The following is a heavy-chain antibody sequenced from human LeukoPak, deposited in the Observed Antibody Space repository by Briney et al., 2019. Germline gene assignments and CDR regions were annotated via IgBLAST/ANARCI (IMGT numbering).Heavy chain of an antibody. D-gene: IGHD3-22*01. V-gene: IGHV3-23*01. J-gene: IGHJ4*02. Sequence: GGSLRLSCAASGFTFSSYAMSWVRQAPGKGLEWVSAISGSGGSTYYADSVKGRFTISRDNSKNTLYLQMNSLRAEDTAVYYCAKDRLYYYDSSGSLWGGGLGVGDPAFDYWGQGTLVTVSS. CDR2: ISGSGGST. CDR3: AKDRLYYYDSSGSLWGGGLGVGDPAFDY. CDR1: GFTFSSYA.